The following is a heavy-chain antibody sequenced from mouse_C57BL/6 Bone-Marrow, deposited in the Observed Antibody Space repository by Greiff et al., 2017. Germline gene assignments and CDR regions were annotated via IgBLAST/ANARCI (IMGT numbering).Heavy chain of an antibody. CDR1: GYTFTNYW. CDR3: ARAYDYDDNTMDY. J-gene: IGHJ4*01. Sequence: QVQLQQPGAELVKPGASVKLSCKASGYTFTNYWMHWVKQRPGQGLEWIGMMHPTGGCPDYNEKFKSEATLSVDKSSRTAYMELSSLTSEDSAVYYCARAYDYDDNTMDYWGQGTSVTVSS. V-gene: IGHV1-64*01. D-gene: IGHD2-4*01. CDR2: MHPTGGCP.